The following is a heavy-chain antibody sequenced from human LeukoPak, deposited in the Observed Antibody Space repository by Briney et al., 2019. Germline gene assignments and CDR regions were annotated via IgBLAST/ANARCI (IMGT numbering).Heavy chain of an antibody. CDR3: ARAYGSTSYYNYYLQY. CDR2: INPSADTT. V-gene: IGHV1-46*01. D-gene: IGHD3-10*01. Sequence: GASVKVSCKASGYTFTSYYLHWVRQAPGQGLEWMGVINPSADTTSYTEKFQGRVTMTRDMSTSTFYMELRSLTSEDMAMYYCARAYGSTSYYNYYLQYWGQGTLVTVSS. CDR1: GYTFTSYY. J-gene: IGHJ4*02.